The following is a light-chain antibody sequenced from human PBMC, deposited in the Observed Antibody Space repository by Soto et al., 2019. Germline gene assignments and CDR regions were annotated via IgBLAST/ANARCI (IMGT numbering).Light chain of an antibody. Sequence: QSVLTQPPSASAAPGQKVTISCSGSTSNIGNYYVSWYLQVPGTAPKLLIYDNINRPSGIPGRFSGSKSGTSATLDITGLQTGDEADYYCASWDSSLSAVVFGGGTKLTVL. V-gene: IGLV1-51*01. J-gene: IGLJ2*01. CDR3: ASWDSSLSAVV. CDR2: DNI. CDR1: TSNIGNYY.